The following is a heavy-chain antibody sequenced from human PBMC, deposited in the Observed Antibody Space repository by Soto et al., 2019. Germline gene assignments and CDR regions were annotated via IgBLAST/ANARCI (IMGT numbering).Heavy chain of an antibody. CDR3: ARDQEGAVAGPSAIMDV. CDR1: GYTFTGYY. CDR2: INPNSGGT. V-gene: IGHV1-2*04. J-gene: IGHJ6*02. Sequence: ASVKVSCKASGYTFTGYYMHWLRKAPGQGLEWMGWINPNSGGTNYAQKFQGWVTMTRDTSISTAYMELSRLRSDDTAVYYCARDQEGAVAGPSAIMDVWGQGTTVTVSS. D-gene: IGHD6-19*01.